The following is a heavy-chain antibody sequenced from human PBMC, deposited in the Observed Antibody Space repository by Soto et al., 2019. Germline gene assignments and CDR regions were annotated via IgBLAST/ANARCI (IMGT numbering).Heavy chain of an antibody. CDR1: GFIFNEYG. CDR2: IWYDGSNK. CDR3: ARWGCSGSNCNLNQRSFDL. D-gene: IGHD2-15*01. J-gene: IGHJ4*02. V-gene: IGHV3-33*01. Sequence: PGGSLRLSCAASGFIFNEYGMHWVRQAPGKGLEWVAVIWYDGSNKYYADSVRGRFTFSRDNSRNTMSLQMNSLRVEDTAIYYCARWGCSGSNCNLNQRSFDLWGQGTLVTAPQ.